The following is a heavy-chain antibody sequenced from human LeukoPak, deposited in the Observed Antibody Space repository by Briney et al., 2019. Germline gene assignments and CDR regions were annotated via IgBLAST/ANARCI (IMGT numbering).Heavy chain of an antibody. CDR3: ASLDPAARYFDY. CDR1: GFTFSSYW. CDR2: INHNGNVN. Sequence: GGSLRLSCAASGFTFSSYWMNWARQAPGKGLEWVASINHNGNVNYYVDSVKGRFTISRDNAKNSLYLQMSNLRAEDTAVYYCASLDPAARYFDYWGQGTLVTVSS. D-gene: IGHD6-6*01. V-gene: IGHV3-7*03. J-gene: IGHJ4*02.